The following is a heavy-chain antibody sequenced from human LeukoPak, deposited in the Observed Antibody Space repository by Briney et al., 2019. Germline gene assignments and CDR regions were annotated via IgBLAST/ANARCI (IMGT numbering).Heavy chain of an antibody. CDR3: AKDRGGSYFDFDY. V-gene: IGHV3-23*01. CDR2: ISDSGDNT. D-gene: IGHD1-26*01. Sequence: GESLRLSCVASGFGFTNYAMSWVRQAPGKGLEWVSAISDSGDNTYYADSVKGRFTISRDNSDNTLYLQMYSLRAEDTAVYYCAKDRGGSYFDFDYWGRGTLVTVS. CDR1: GFGFTNYA. J-gene: IGHJ4*02.